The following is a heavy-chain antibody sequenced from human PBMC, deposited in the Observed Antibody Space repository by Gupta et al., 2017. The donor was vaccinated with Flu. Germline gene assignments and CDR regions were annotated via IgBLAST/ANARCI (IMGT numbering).Heavy chain of an antibody. CDR3: ARGGITGTTAVVDY. V-gene: IGHV1-8*01. CDR2: MNPNSGNT. D-gene: IGHD1-7*01. Sequence: QATGQGLEWMGWMNPNSGNTGYAQKFQGRVTMTRNTSISTAYMELSSLRSEDTAVYYCARGGITGTTAVVDYWGQGTLVTVSS. J-gene: IGHJ4*02.